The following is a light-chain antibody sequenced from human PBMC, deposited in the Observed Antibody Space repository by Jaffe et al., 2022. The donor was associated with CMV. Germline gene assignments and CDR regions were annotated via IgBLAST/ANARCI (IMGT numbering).Light chain of an antibody. CDR3: QQCRSMPLT. CDR2: GAS. CDR1: QDISNS. V-gene: IGKV1-NL1*01. Sequence: DIQMTQSPSSMSASVGDRVTITCRASQDISNSLAWYQQRPGKPPKLLLYGASRLESWVPSRFSGSGSGTDYTLIISSLQPEDFATYYCQQCRSMPLTFGGGTKVEI. J-gene: IGKJ4*01.